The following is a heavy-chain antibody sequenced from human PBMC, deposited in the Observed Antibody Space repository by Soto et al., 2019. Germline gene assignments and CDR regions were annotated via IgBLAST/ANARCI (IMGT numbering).Heavy chain of an antibody. CDR3: ARADIDYDFWSGSREIYYYYMDV. CDR1: GGTFSSYT. J-gene: IGHJ6*03. D-gene: IGHD3-3*01. CDR2: IIPMLGIA. Sequence: QVQLVQSGAEVKKPGSSVKVSCKASGGTFSSYTISWVRQAPGQGLEWMGRIIPMLGIANYGQKFQGRVTITSEKATRTAYMELSTRRSEDTAVYYCARADIDYDFWSGSREIYYYYMDVWGKGTTVTVAS. V-gene: IGHV1-69*02.